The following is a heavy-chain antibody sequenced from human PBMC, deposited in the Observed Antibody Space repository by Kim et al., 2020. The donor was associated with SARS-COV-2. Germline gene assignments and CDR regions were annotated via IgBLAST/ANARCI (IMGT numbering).Heavy chain of an antibody. CDR3: ARRGYCSSTSCLYYYGVDV. Sequence: SVKVSCKASGGTFSSYAISWVRQVPGQGLEWMGGIIPIFGTANYAQKFQGRVTITADESTSTAYMELSSLRSEDTAVYYCARRGYCSSTSCLYYYGVDVWGQGTTVTVSS. CDR1: GGTFSSYA. D-gene: IGHD2-2*01. V-gene: IGHV1-69*13. CDR2: IIPIFGTA. J-gene: IGHJ6*02.